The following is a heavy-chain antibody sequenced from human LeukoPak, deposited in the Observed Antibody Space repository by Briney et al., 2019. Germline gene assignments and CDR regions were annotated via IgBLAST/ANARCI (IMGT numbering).Heavy chain of an antibody. D-gene: IGHD3-16*02. V-gene: IGHV3-48*03. CDR1: GFTFSSYE. J-gene: IGHJ5*02. Sequence: GGSLRLSGAASGFTFSSYEMNWVRQAPGKGLEWVSYISSSGSTIYYAGSVKGRFTISRDNAKNSLYLQMNSLRAEDTAVYYCARDSLPYDYVWGSYRFFDPWGQGTLVTVSS. CDR3: ARDSLPYDYVWGSYRFFDP. CDR2: ISSSGSTI.